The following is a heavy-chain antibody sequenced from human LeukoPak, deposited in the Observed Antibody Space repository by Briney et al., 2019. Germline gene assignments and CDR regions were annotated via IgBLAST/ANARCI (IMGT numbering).Heavy chain of an antibody. CDR1: GFIFSSYA. J-gene: IGHJ4*02. V-gene: IGHV3-30*02. CDR2: IRYDGSNK. Sequence: GGSLRLSCAASGFIFSSYAMSWVRQAPGKGLEWVAFIRYDGSNKYYADSVKGRFTISRDNSKNTLFLQMNSLKTEDTAVYYCNTDSLVLNYWGQGTLVTVSS. D-gene: IGHD3-16*01. CDR3: NTDSLVLNY.